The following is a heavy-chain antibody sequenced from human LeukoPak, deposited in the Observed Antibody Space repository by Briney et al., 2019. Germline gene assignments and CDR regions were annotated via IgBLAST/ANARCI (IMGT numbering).Heavy chain of an antibody. D-gene: IGHD2-15*01. V-gene: IGHV4-31*03. Sequence: SETLSLTCTVSGGSISSGGYYWSWIRQHPGKGLEWIGYIYYSGSTYYNPSLKSRVTISVDTSKNQFSLKLSSVTAADTAVYYCARDRSLGGCSGGSCYFKRPSYYYYYGMDVWGQGTTVTVSS. J-gene: IGHJ6*02. CDR1: GGSISSGGYY. CDR2: IYYSGST. CDR3: ARDRSLGGCSGGSCYFKRPSYYYYYGMDV.